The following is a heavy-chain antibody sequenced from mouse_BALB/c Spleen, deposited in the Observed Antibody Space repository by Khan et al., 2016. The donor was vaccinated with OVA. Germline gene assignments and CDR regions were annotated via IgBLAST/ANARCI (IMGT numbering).Heavy chain of an antibody. D-gene: IGHD2-3*01. CDR2: VSSGGSYT. CDR1: GFTFYNFA. CDR3: ARPGGIYDGPFDY. V-gene: IGHV5-9-3*01. J-gene: IGHJ2*01. Sequence: EVELVESGGGLVKPGGSLKLSCAASGFTFYNFAMSWVRQSPEKRLEWVATVSSGGSYTYYPDSVKGRFSISRDNAKNTLYLQMSRLRSEDTAMYYCARPGGIYDGPFDYWGQGTTLTVSS.